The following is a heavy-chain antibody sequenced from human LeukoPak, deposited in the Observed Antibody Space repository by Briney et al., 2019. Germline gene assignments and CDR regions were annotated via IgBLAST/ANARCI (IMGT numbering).Heavy chain of an antibody. Sequence: ASVKVSCKASGYTFTGYYMHWVRQAPGQGLEWMGWINPNSGGTNYAQKFQGWVTMTRDTSISTAYMELSRLRSDDTAVYYCARAARYFDWFPALDWGQGTLVTVSS. D-gene: IGHD3-9*01. J-gene: IGHJ4*02. CDR1: GYTFTGYY. V-gene: IGHV1-2*04. CDR2: INPNSGGT. CDR3: ARAARYFDWFPALD.